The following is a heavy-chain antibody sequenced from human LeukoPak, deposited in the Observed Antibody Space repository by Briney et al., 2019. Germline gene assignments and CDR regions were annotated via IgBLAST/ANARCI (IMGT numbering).Heavy chain of an antibody. J-gene: IGHJ5*02. V-gene: IGHV1-2*02. D-gene: IGHD1-7*01. Sequence: ASVKVSCKTSGYTFTSYYMHWMRQAPGQGLEWMGWINPNSGGTNYAQKFQGRVTMTRDTSISTAYMELSRLRSDDTAVYYCARAKLELRIWFDPWGQGTLVTVSS. CDR1: GYTFTSYY. CDR2: INPNSGGT. CDR3: ARAKLELRIWFDP.